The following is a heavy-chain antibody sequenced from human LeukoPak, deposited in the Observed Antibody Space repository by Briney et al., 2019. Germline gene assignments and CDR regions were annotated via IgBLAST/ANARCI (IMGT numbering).Heavy chain of an antibody. D-gene: IGHD3-10*01. CDR3: AKPVGYGSGSYHFDY. Sequence: GKALRLSCAASGFTFSSYCMHWVRQAPGKGLEWVAVISYDGSNKYYADSVKGRFTISRDNSKNTLSLQMNSLRVEDTAVYYCAKPVGYGSGSYHFDYWGQGTLVTVSS. J-gene: IGHJ4*02. V-gene: IGHV3-30*18. CDR2: ISYDGSNK. CDR1: GFTFSSYC.